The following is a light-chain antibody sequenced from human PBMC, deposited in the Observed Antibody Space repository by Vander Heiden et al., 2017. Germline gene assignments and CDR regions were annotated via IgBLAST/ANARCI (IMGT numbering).Light chain of an antibody. CDR2: EVS. Sequence: QSALPQPAPVPGSPGQSITISCTGTSSDIGDHDHVSWYQQHPGKVPKVIIYEVSKRPSGVSNRFSGSKSGNTASLTTSGLQAEDDADYYCCSYTRSSTLVFGTGTKVTAL. V-gene: IGLV2-14*01. CDR1: SSDIGDHDH. J-gene: IGLJ1*01. CDR3: CSYTRSSTLV.